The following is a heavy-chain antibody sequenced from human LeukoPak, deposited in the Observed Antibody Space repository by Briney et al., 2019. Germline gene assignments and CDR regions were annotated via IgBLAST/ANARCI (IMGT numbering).Heavy chain of an antibody. CDR1: GFTFSSYW. Sequence: PGGSLRLSCAASGFTFSSYWMSWVRQAPGKGLEWVANIKQDGSEIYYVDSVKGRFILSRDNAKNSLYLEMNSLRDEDTAVYYCARDKIVGATNFDSWGQGTLVTVSS. CDR2: IKQDGSEI. J-gene: IGHJ4*02. D-gene: IGHD1-26*01. V-gene: IGHV3-7*01. CDR3: ARDKIVGATNFDS.